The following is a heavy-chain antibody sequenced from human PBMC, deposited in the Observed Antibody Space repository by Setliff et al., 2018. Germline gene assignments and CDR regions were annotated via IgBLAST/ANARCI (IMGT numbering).Heavy chain of an antibody. V-gene: IGHV3-33*08. CDR1: GGSFTYYY. D-gene: IGHD5-18*01. CDR2: IWDDGGKK. Sequence: LSLTCAASGGSFTYYYWTWIRQAPGKGLEWVAVIWDDGGKKYHADSVKGRFTISRDNAENSLYLQMTSLRAEDTAVYYCARSPGWIPWFDYWGQGILVTVSS. CDR3: ARSPGWIPWFDY. J-gene: IGHJ4*02.